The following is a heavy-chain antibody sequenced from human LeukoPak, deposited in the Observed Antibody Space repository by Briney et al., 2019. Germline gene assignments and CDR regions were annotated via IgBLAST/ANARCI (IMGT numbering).Heavy chain of an antibody. CDR1: GFTFSSYA. Sequence: GGSLRLSCAASGFTFSSYAMSWVRQAPGKGLEWVSAISGSGGSTYYADSVKGRFTISRDNSKNTLYLQMNSLRAEDTAVYYCAKDYDFWSGYYLRSEYYFDYWGQGTLVTVSS. V-gene: IGHV3-23*01. CDR2: ISGSGGST. J-gene: IGHJ4*02. D-gene: IGHD3-3*01. CDR3: AKDYDFWSGYYLRSEYYFDY.